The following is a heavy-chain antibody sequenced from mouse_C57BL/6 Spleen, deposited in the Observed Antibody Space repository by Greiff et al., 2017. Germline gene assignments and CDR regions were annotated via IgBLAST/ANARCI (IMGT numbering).Heavy chain of an antibody. CDR3: ARGGTTAVEGGYFDV. J-gene: IGHJ1*03. Sequence: VQLQQSGAELVRPGTSVKVSCKASGYAFTNYLIEWVKQRPGQGLEWIGVINPGSGGTNYNEKFKGKATLTADKSSSTAYMQLSSLTSEDAAVYFCARGGTTAVEGGYFDVWGTGTTVTVSS. CDR2: INPGSGGT. D-gene: IGHD1-1*01. V-gene: IGHV1-54*01. CDR1: GYAFTNYL.